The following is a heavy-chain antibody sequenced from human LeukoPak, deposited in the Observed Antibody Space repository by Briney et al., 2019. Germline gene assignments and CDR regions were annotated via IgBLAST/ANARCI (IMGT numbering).Heavy chain of an antibody. V-gene: IGHV1-69*05. D-gene: IGHD3-10*01. CDR2: IIPIFGTA. Sequence: GASVKVSCKASGGTFSSYAISWLRQAPGQGLEWMGGIIPIFGTANYAQKFQGRVTITTDESTSTAYMELSSLRSEDTAVYYCAREVLALLLWFGELGWNWCDPSGQGTLVTVSS. CDR3: AREVLALLLWFGELGWNWCDP. J-gene: IGHJ5*02. CDR1: GGTFSSYA.